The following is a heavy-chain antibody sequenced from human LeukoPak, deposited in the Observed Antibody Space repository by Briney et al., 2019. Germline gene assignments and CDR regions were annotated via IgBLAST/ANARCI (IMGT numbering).Heavy chain of an antibody. V-gene: IGHV3-21*03. J-gene: IGHJ4*02. Sequence: GGSLRLSCAASGFTFSSYSMNWVRQAPGKGLEWVSSISSSSSYIYYADSVKGRFTISRDNAKNSLYLQMNSLRAEDTAVYYCARVSSDILTGYGIDYWGQGTLVTVSS. D-gene: IGHD3-9*01. CDR1: GFTFSSYS. CDR3: ARVSSDILTGYGIDY. CDR2: ISSSSSYI.